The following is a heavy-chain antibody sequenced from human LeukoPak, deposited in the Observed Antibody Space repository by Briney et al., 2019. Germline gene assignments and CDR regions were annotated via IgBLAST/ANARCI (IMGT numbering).Heavy chain of an antibody. V-gene: IGHV3-7*03. Sequence: GGSLRLSCAASGFTFSSYWMNWARQAPGKGLEWVASINHNGNVNYYVDSVKGRFTISRDNARNSLYLQMSNLRAEDTAVYFCARGGGLDVWGQGATVTVSS. J-gene: IGHJ6*02. CDR1: GFTFSSYW. D-gene: IGHD3-16*01. CDR3: ARGGGLDV. CDR2: INHNGNVN.